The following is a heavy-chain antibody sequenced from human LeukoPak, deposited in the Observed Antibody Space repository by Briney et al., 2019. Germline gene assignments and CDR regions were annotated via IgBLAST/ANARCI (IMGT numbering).Heavy chain of an antibody. Sequence: ASVKVSCKASGGTFSSYAISWVRQAPGQGLEWMGRIIPILGIANYAQKFQGRVTITADTSTSTAYMELRSLRSDDTAVYYCARVDYDFWSGYYTFDYWGQGTLVTVSS. V-gene: IGHV1-69*04. J-gene: IGHJ4*02. CDR1: GGTFSSYA. D-gene: IGHD3-3*01. CDR3: ARVDYDFWSGYYTFDY. CDR2: IIPILGIA.